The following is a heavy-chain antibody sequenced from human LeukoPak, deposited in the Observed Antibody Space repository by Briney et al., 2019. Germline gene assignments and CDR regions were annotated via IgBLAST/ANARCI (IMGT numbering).Heavy chain of an antibody. V-gene: IGHV4-59*01. D-gene: IGHD1-26*01. CDR1: NDSINDSY. Sequence: SETLSLTCTVSNDSINDSYWTWIRQPPGKRLEWIGYISNSGTTKYNPSLKSRVTISVGTSNNQISLRLRSVTAADTAVYFCARGGRNFDYWGQGTLVTVSS. J-gene: IGHJ4*02. CDR3: ARGGRNFDY. CDR2: ISNSGTT.